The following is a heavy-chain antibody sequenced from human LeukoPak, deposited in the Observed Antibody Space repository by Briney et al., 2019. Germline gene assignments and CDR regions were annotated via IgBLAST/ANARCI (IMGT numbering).Heavy chain of an antibody. CDR3: ARGSDYFDY. V-gene: IGHV4-31*03. Sequence: SETLSLTCTVSGGSISSSSFHWSWIRQHPGKGLEWIGFIYYSGSAYYNPSLKSRVSISVDTSKNQFSLTLNSVTAADTAVYYCARGSDYFDYWGQGTLVTVSS. J-gene: IGHJ4*02. CDR2: IYYSGSA. CDR1: GGSISSSSFH.